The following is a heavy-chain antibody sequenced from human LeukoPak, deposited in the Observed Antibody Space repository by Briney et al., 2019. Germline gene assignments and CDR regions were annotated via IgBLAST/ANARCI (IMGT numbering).Heavy chain of an antibody. CDR3: ATTKRVVTTPPFHY. CDR2: FDPEDGET. J-gene: IGHJ4*02. CDR1: GYTFTDYY. Sequence: ASVKVSCKVSGYTFTDYYMHWVQEAPGKGLEWMGLFDPEDGETIYAEKFQGRVTITADTSTDTAYMELSSLRSEDTAVYYCATTKRVVTTPPFHYGGQGTLVTVSS. D-gene: IGHD4-23*01. V-gene: IGHV1-69-2*01.